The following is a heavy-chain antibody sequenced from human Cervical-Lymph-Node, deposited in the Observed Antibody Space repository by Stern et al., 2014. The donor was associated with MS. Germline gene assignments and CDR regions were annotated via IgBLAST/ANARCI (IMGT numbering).Heavy chain of an antibody. Sequence: VQLQESGPGLVKPSETLSLTCAVSGGSVSDSRYYWGWIRQPPGKGLEWIGSVSYTGSSYNTPPLKIRVTIPVDPTKNHFPLHLPSVTAADTALYYCSRHLPYSSSWYNWFDPWGQGTLVTVSS. V-gene: IGHV4-39*01. CDR3: SRHLPYSSSWYNWFDP. CDR1: GGSVSDSRYY. J-gene: IGHJ5*02. D-gene: IGHD6-13*01. CDR2: VSYTGSS.